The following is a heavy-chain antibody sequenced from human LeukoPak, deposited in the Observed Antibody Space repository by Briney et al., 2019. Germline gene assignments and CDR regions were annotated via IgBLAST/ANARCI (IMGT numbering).Heavy chain of an antibody. CDR1: GGSISSGGYY. CDR3: ARGRVNIVATIDAFDI. CDR2: IYHSGST. Sequence: PSQTLSLTCTVSGGSISSGGYYWSWIRQPPGKGLEWIGYIYHSGSTYYNPSLKSRVTISVDTSKNQFSLKLSSVTAADTVVYYCARGRVNIVATIDAFDIWGQGTMVTVSS. V-gene: IGHV4-30-2*01. J-gene: IGHJ3*02. D-gene: IGHD5-12*01.